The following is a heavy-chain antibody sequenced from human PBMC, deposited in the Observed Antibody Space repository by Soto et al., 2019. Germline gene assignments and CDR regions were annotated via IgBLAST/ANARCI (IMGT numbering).Heavy chain of an antibody. CDR2: IYYSGRT. CDR3: AKNLPRTARFDY. Sequence: SETLSLTWTLSGDSITSTTYFWAWIRQPPGKGLEWVGSIYYSGRTSYNPSLRSRVTISVDRSKNQFSLTMSSVTAADTAVYYCAKNLPRTARFDYWGQGPSVTVSS. D-gene: IGHD6-6*01. J-gene: IGHJ4*02. CDR1: GDSITSTTYF. V-gene: IGHV4-39*01.